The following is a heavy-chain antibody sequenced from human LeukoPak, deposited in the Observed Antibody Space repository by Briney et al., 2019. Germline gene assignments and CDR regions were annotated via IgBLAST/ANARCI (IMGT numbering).Heavy chain of an antibody. CDR3: ARENYNYYYGMDV. Sequence: GGSLRLSCAASGFTVSSNYMSWVRQAPGKGLEWVSVIYSGGSTYYADSVKGRFTISRHNSKNALYLQMNSLRAEDTAVYYCARENYNYYYGMDVWGQGTTVTVSS. CDR2: IYSGGST. CDR1: GFTVSSNY. J-gene: IGHJ6*02. V-gene: IGHV3-53*04.